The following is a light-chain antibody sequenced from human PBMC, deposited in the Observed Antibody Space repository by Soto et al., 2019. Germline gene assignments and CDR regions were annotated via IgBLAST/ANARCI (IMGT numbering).Light chain of an antibody. CDR1: QGIRND. J-gene: IGKJ1*01. CDR3: LQDSNYPRT. Sequence: AIQMTQSPSSLSASVADKVTITCRASQGIRNDLGWYQQKPGKAPKLQIYGASRLQSWVPSRFCGSGSGTDFTLTISSLQPEDFATYYCLQDSNYPRTFGQGTKVEI. V-gene: IGKV1-6*01. CDR2: GAS.